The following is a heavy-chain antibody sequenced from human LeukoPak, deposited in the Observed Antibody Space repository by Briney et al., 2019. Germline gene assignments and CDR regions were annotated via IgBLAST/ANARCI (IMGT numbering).Heavy chain of an antibody. CDR2: IIPILGTA. J-gene: IGHJ4*02. V-gene: IGHV1-69*13. Sequence: GASVKVSCKASGGTFSSYAISWVRQAPGQGLEWMGGIIPILGTANYAQKFQGRVTITADESTSTAYMELSSLRSEDTAVYYCARGGYSYGYYFDYWGQGTLVTVSS. D-gene: IGHD5-18*01. CDR3: ARGGYSYGYYFDY. CDR1: GGTFSSYA.